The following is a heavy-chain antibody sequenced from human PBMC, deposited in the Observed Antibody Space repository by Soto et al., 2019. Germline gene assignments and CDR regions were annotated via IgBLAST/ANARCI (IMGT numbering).Heavy chain of an antibody. CDR3: ASRDFYYYYGMDV. Sequence: SVTLSLTXTVSGGSISSGDYYWSWIRQPPGKGLEWIGYIYYSGSTYYNPSLKSRVTISVDTSKNQFSLKLSSVTAADTAVYYCASRDFYYYYGMDVWGQGTTVTVSS. CDR1: GGSISSGDYY. V-gene: IGHV4-30-4*01. J-gene: IGHJ6*02. CDR2: IYYSGST.